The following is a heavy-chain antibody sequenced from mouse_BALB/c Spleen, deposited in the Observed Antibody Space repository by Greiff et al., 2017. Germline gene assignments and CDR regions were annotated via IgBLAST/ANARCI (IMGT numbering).Heavy chain of an antibody. CDR3: ARRGYVRAMDY. J-gene: IGHJ4*01. Sequence: VQLKESGGGLVQPGGSRKLSCAASGFTFSSFGMHWVRQAPEKGLEWVAYISSGSSTIYYADTVKGRFTISRDNPKNTLFLQMTSLRSEDTAMYYCARRGYVRAMDYWGQGTSVTVSS. D-gene: IGHD3-1*01. V-gene: IGHV5-17*02. CDR1: GFTFSSFG. CDR2: ISSGSSTI.